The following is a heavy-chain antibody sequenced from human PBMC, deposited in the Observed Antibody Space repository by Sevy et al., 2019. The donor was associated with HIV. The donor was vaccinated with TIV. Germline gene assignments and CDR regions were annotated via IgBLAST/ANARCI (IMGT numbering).Heavy chain of an antibody. CDR3: ARPGNYVDMDV. J-gene: IGHJ6*03. D-gene: IGHD3-16*01. CDR1: GFTFSSYA. CDR2: ISYDGSNK. V-gene: IGHV3-30-3*01. Sequence: GGSLRLSCAASGFTFSSYAMHWVRQAPGKGLEWVAVISYDGSNKYYADSVKGRFTISRENSKNTLYLQMNSLRAEDTAVYYCARPGNYVDMDVWGKGTTVTVSS.